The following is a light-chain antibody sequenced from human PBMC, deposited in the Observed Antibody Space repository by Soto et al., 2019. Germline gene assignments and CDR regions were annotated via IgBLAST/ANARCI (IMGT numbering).Light chain of an antibody. CDR2: DTS. V-gene: IGKV3-11*01. CDR3: QQRTHWPPT. CDR1: QSVSAY. J-gene: IGKJ3*01. Sequence: EIVLTQSPATLSLSPGERATLSCRASQSVSAYLAWYQQKPGQAPRLLIYDTSNRATGIPARFSGSGSGTDFTLTISSLEPEDFAVYYCQQRTHWPPTFGPGTQVEIK.